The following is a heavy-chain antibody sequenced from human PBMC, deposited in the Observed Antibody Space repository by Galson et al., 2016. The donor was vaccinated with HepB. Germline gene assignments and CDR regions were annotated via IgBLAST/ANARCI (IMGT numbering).Heavy chain of an antibody. D-gene: IGHD6-6*01. CDR1: GCTFTSYD. CDR3: ARAFRSSTVAARVFDP. CDR2: MNLNSGYT. Sequence: SVKVSCKAFGCTFTSYDINWVRQAGGQGLEWMGWMNLNSGYTGYPQKFQDRVTMTRNTSITTAYMELTGLASEDTAVYYCARAFRSSTVAARVFDPWGQGTLVTVSS. J-gene: IGHJ5*02. V-gene: IGHV1-8*01.